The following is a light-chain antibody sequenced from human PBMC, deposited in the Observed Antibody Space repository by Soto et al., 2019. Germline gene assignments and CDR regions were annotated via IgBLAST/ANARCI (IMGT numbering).Light chain of an antibody. Sequence: EIVLTQSPATLSLSPGERATLSCRASQSVSSYLAWYQQKPGQAPRLLIYTASNRATGIPARFSGSGSGTDFTLTISSLEPEDFAVYYCPQRSNWPLTFGGGTKVEIK. V-gene: IGKV3-11*01. CDR3: PQRSNWPLT. CDR1: QSVSSY. J-gene: IGKJ4*01. CDR2: TAS.